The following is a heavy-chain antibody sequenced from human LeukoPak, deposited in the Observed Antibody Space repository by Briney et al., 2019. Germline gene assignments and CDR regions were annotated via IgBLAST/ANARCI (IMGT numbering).Heavy chain of an antibody. J-gene: IGHJ3*02. CDR1: GFTFSSYG. CDR3: AKDTPVGGAFDI. V-gene: IGHV3-30*18. Sequence: PGGSLRLSCAASGFTFSSYGMHWVRQAPGKGLEWVAVISYDGSNKYYADSVKGRFTISRDNSRNTLYLQMNSLRAEDTAVYYCAKDTPVGGAFDIWGQGTMVTVSS. D-gene: IGHD1-26*01. CDR2: ISYDGSNK.